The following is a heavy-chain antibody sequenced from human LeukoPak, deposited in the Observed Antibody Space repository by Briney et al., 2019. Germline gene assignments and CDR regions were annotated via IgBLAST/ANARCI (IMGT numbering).Heavy chain of an antibody. CDR2: ISSSSSYI. CDR3: AKDGGYYYDSSGNLDY. Sequence: GGSLRLSCAASGFTFSSYSMNWVRQAPGKGLEWVSSISSSSSYIYYADSVKGRFTISRDNAKNSLYLQMNSLRAEDTALYYCAKDGGYYYDSSGNLDYWGQGTLVTVSS. V-gene: IGHV3-21*04. J-gene: IGHJ4*02. CDR1: GFTFSSYS. D-gene: IGHD3-22*01.